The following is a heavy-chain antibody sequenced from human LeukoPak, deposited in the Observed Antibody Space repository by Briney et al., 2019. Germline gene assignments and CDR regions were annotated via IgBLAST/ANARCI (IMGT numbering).Heavy chain of an antibody. CDR3: ARIELDSSYYYYMDV. V-gene: IGHV1-8*03. J-gene: IGHJ6*03. CDR1: GYTFTSYD. CDR2: MNPNSGNT. D-gene: IGHD5-24*01. Sequence: GASVKVSCKASGYTFTSYDINWVRQATGQGLEWMGWMNPNSGNTDYAQKFQGRITITRNTSISTAYMELSSLRSEDTAVYYCARIELDSSYYYYMDVWGKGTTVTVSS.